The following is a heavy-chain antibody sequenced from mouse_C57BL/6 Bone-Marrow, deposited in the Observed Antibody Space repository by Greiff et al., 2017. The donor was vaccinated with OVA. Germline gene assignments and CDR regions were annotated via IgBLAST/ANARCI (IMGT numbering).Heavy chain of an antibody. V-gene: IGHV1-54*01. J-gene: IGHJ2*01. D-gene: IGHD2-5*01. CDR1: GYAFTNYL. CDR2: INPGSGGT. Sequence: QVQLQQSGAELVMPGTSVKVSCKASGYAFTNYLIEWVKQRPGQGLEWIGVINPGSGGTNYNEKFKGKATLTADKSSSTAYMQLSSLTSEDSAVYFCARGGTAYYSNLYYFDYWGQGTTLTVSS. CDR3: ARGGTAYYSNLYYFDY.